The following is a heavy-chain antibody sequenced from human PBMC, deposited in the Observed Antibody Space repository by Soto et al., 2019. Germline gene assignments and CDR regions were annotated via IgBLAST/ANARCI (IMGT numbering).Heavy chain of an antibody. CDR2: ISYDGSKK. V-gene: IGHV3-30*18. D-gene: IGHD2-8*01. J-gene: IGHJ3*02. CDR3: AKASHCNKGRCSLGLIGDRAFDI. CDR1: GLTFSAYG. Sequence: QARLVESGGGVVQPGRSLRLSCAASGLTFSAYGMHWVRQAPGKGLEWVATISYDGSKKYFGDSVKGRFTISRDNSKSTLYLEMNRLRTEDTAVYYCAKASHCNKGRCSLGLIGDRAFDIWGQGTMVTVSS.